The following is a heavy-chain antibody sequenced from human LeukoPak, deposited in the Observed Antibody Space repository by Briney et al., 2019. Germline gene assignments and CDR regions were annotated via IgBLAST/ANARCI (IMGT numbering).Heavy chain of an antibody. D-gene: IGHD3-22*01. Sequence: GGSLRLSCAASGFTFSSYSMNWVRRAPGKGLEWVSSISSSSSYIYYADSVKGRFTISRDNAKNSLYLQMNSLRAEDTAVYYCARTEDYYDSSGYYYDYWGQGTLVTVSS. J-gene: IGHJ4*02. V-gene: IGHV3-21*01. CDR1: GFTFSSYS. CDR2: ISSSSSYI. CDR3: ARTEDYYDSSGYYYDY.